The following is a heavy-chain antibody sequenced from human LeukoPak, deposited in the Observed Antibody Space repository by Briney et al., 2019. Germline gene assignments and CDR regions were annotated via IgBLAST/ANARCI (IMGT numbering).Heavy chain of an antibody. CDR2: INPSGGSP. CDR3: ARAGDYFDY. V-gene: IGHV1-46*01. CDR1: GYRFTSYY. Sequence: ASVNVSCKASGYRFTSYYMHWLRQAPGQGLEWMGIINPSGGSPSYAQKFQGRVTMTSDTSTSTVYMELSSPRSEDTAVYYCARAGDYFDYWGQGTLVTVSS. J-gene: IGHJ4*02.